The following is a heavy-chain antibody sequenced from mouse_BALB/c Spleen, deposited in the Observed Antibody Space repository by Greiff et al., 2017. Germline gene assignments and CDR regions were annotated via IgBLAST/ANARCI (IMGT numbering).Heavy chain of an antibody. D-gene: IGHD1-1*01. V-gene: IGHV1-9*01. CDR3: ACYYGSSYGFAY. J-gene: IGHJ3*01. Sequence: VQLQQSGAELMKPGASVKISCKATGYTFSSYWLEWVKQRPGHGLEWIGEILPGSGSTNYNEKFKGKATFTADTSSNTAYMQLSSLTSEDSAVYYCACYYGSSYGFAYWGQGTLVTVSA. CDR2: ILPGSGST. CDR1: GYTFSSYW.